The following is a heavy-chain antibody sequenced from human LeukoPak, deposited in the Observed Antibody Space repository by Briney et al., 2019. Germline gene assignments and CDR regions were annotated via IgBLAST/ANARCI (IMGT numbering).Heavy chain of an antibody. Sequence: GGSLRLSCAASGFTFSSYAMSWVRQAPGKGLEWVSAISGSGGSTYYADSVKGRFTISRDNSKNTLYLQMNSLRAEDTAIYYCAKFIDYYYYIDVWGKGTTVTVSS. CDR1: GFTFSSYA. J-gene: IGHJ6*03. CDR2: ISGSGGST. CDR3: AKFIDYYYYIDV. D-gene: IGHD3-16*02. V-gene: IGHV3-23*01.